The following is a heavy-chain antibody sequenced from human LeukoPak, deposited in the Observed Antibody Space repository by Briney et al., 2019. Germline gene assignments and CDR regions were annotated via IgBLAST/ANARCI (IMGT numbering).Heavy chain of an antibody. V-gene: IGHV3-21*01. CDR3: ARDGCSSTSCEYYFDY. CDR2: ISSSSSYI. J-gene: IGHJ4*02. D-gene: IGHD2-2*01. Sequence: GGSLRLSCVASGFTFSSYSMNWVRQAPGKGLEWVSSISSSSSYIYYADSVKGRFTISRDNAKNSLYLQMNSLRAEDTAVYYCARDGCSSTSCEYYFDYWGQGTLVTVSS. CDR1: GFTFSSYS.